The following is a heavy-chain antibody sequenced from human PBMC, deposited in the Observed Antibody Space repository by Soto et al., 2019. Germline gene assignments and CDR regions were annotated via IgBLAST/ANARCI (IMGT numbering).Heavy chain of an antibody. CDR1: GFTFSNSW. V-gene: IGHV3-74*01. J-gene: IGHJ4*02. D-gene: IGHD2-2*01. CDR3: VKVLARGVGVPRFYFDS. CDR2: INADGTST. Sequence: GGSLRLSCAASGFTFSNSWMHWVRQVSGKGLEWVSRINADGTSTSYADSVKGRFTISRDNAKNTLYLHVDSLRAEDTAVYYCVKVLARGVGVPRFYFDSWGQGALVTVSS.